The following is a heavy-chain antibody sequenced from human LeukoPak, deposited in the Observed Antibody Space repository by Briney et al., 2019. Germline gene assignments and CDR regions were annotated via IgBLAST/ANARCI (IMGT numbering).Heavy chain of an antibody. CDR3: ARERFFGVVIISNYYYYMDV. V-gene: IGHV4-61*02. J-gene: IGHJ6*03. D-gene: IGHD3-3*01. CDR1: GGSISSGSYY. Sequence: PSETLSLTCTVSGGSISSGSYYWSWIRQPAGKGLEWIGRIYISGSTNYNPSLKSRVTISVDTSKNQFSLKLSSVTAADTAVYYCARERFFGVVIISNYYYYMDVWGKGTTVTVSS. CDR2: IYISGST.